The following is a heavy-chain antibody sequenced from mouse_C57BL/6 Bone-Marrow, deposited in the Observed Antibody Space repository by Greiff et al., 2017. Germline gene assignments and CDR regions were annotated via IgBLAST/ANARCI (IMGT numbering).Heavy chain of an antibody. CDR3: AGTVKDYAMDY. CDR1: GYTFTSYG. Sequence: QVTLKESGAELARPGASVKLSCKASGYTFTSYGISWVKQRTGQGLEWIGEIYPRSGNTYYHEQFKGKATLTADKSTSTAYMEIRSLTAEDSAVYFCAGTVKDYAMDYWGQGTSVTVSS. J-gene: IGHJ4*01. V-gene: IGHV1-81*01. CDR2: IYPRSGNT. D-gene: IGHD1-1*01.